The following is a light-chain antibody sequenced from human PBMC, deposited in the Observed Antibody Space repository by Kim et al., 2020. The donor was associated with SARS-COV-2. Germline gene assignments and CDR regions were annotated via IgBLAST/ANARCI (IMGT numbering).Light chain of an antibody. CDR1: QGITNS. CDR3: QKYNRAPWT. V-gene: IGKV1-27*01. J-gene: IGKJ1*01. Sequence: VSVGDRVTITCPASQGITNSLASYQQKPGRVPQRLIYAASALQSGVPCRFSGSGSGKDFTLTISSLQPEDVATYYCQKYNRAPWTFGQGTQVDIK. CDR2: AAS.